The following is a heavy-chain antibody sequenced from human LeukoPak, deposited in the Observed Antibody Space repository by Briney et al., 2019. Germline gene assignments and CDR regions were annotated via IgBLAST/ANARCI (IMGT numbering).Heavy chain of an antibody. CDR1: GFTFSSYG. Sequence: GRSLRLSCAASGFTFSSYGMHWVRQAPGKGLEWVAVISYDGSNKYYADSVKGRFTISRDNSKNTLYLQMNSLRAEDTAVYYCARESSMDVWGQGTTVTVSS. V-gene: IGHV3-30*03. CDR3: ARESSMDV. CDR2: ISYDGSNK. J-gene: IGHJ6*02.